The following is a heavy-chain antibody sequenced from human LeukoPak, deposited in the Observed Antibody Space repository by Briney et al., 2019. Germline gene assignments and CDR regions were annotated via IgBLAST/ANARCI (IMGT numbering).Heavy chain of an antibody. CDR2: IYYSGST. V-gene: IGHV4-61*05. CDR3: ARGRRITFGGVIVNWFDP. Sequence: SETLSLTCTVSGGSISSSSYYWGWIRQPPGKGLEWIGYIYYSGSTNYNPSLKSRVTISVDTSKNQFSLKLSSVTAADTAVYYCARGRRITFGGVIVNWFDPWGQGTLVTVSS. J-gene: IGHJ5*02. D-gene: IGHD3-16*02. CDR1: GGSISSSSYY.